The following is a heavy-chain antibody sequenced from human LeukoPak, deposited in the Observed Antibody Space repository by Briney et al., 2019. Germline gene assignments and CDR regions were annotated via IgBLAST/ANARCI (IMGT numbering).Heavy chain of an antibody. CDR1: GGSFSGYY. D-gene: IGHD3-9*01. J-gene: IGHJ4*02. V-gene: IGHV4-34*01. CDR2: INHSGST. CDR3: ARDVGITISGDGY. Sequence: SETLSLTCAVSGGSFSGYYWGWIRQPPGKGLEWIGEINHSGSTNYNPSLKSRVTISVDTSKNQFSLKLSSVTAADTAVYYCARDVGITISGDGYWGQGTLVTVSS.